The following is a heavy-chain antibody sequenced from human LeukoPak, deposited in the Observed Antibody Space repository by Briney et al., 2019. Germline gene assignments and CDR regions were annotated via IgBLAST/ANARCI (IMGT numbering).Heavy chain of an antibody. CDR2: LYSGGNT. D-gene: IGHD3-3*02. CDR3: ARVSRH. Sequence: GGSLRLSCVVSGFTVSSNYMSWVRQAPGKGLEWVSVLYSGGNTYHADSVKGRFTISRDNSKNTLYLQMNSLRAEDTAVYYCARVSRHWGQGTLVTVSS. J-gene: IGHJ4*02. CDR1: GFTVSSNY. V-gene: IGHV3-53*01.